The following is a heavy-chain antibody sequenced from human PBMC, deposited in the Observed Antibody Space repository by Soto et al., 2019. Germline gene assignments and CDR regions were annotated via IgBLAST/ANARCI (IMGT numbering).Heavy chain of an antibody. CDR1: GGTFSSYA. Sequence: SVKVSCKASGGTFSSYAISWVRQAPGQGLEWMGGIIPIFGTANYAQKFQGRVTITADESTSTAYMELSSLRSEDTAVYYCARDGYYYDSSGYYPNWFDPWGQGTLVTVSS. J-gene: IGHJ5*02. CDR3: ARDGYYYDSSGYYPNWFDP. D-gene: IGHD3-22*01. CDR2: IIPIFGTA. V-gene: IGHV1-69*13.